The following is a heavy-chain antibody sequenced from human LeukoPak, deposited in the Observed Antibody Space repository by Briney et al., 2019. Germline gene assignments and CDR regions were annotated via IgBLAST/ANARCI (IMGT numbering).Heavy chain of an antibody. CDR2: INPSGGSA. Sequence: GASVKVSCKASGYTFTSYYMHWVRQAPGQGLEWMGIINPSGGSASYAQKFQGRVTMTRDTSTSTAYMELSSLRSEDTAVYYCARRAAGMGHWFDPWGQGTLVTVSS. J-gene: IGHJ5*02. V-gene: IGHV1-46*01. CDR1: GYTFTSYY. CDR3: ARRAAGMGHWFDP. D-gene: IGHD6-13*01.